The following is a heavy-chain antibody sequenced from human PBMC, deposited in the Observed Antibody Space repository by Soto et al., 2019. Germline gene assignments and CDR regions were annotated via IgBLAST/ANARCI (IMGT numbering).Heavy chain of an antibody. CDR3: ARVRTENYYGMDV. CDR1: GFTFSSYW. CDR2: IKQDETEK. J-gene: IGHJ6*02. V-gene: IGHV3-7*05. Sequence: EVQLVESGGGLVQPGGSLRLSCADSGFTFSSYWMSWVRQAPGKGLEWVANIKQDETEKYYVDSVKGRFAISRDNGKNTRYLQMNSLRAEDTAVDYCARVRTENYYGMDVWGQGTTVTVSS.